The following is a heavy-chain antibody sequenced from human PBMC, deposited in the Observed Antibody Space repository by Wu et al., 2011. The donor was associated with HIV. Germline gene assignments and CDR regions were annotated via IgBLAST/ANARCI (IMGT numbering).Heavy chain of an antibody. CDR2: INPSGGST. CDR1: GYTFTGYY. CDR3: ARAPLPSGFVLYFDY. J-gene: IGHJ4*02. V-gene: IGHV1-46*01. Sequence: QVQLVQSGAEVKKPGASVKVSCKASGYTFTGYYIHWVRQAPGQGLEWMGIINPSGGSTNYAHKFQGRVTMTRDTSTSTVYMELSSLRSEDTAVYFCARAPLPSGFVLYFDYWGQGTLVTVSS. D-gene: IGHD3-22*01.